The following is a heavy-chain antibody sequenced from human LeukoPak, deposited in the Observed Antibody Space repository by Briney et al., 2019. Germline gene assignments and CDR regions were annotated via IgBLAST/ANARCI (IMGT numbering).Heavy chain of an antibody. CDR3: TTPAEMRDSTFDY. J-gene: IGHJ4*02. V-gene: IGHV3-66*01. CDR2: IYSGGST. Sequence: GGSLRLSCAASGFTVSSNYMSWVRQAPGKGLEWVSVIYSGGSTYYADSVKGRFTISRDNSKNTLYLQMNSLKTEDTAVYYCTTPAEMRDSTFDYWGQGTLVTVSS. CDR1: GFTVSSNY. D-gene: IGHD5-24*01.